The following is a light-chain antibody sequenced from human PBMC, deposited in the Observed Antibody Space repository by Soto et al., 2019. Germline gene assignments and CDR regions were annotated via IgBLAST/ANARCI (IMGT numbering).Light chain of an antibody. CDR2: LNSDGSH. V-gene: IGLV4-69*01. J-gene: IGLJ2*01. Sequence: QSVLTQSPSASASLGASVKFTFTLSSEHSSYAIAWHQQQPEKGPRYLMKLNSDGSHNKGDGIPDRFSGSSSGAERYLTISSLQSEDEADYYCQTWGTGIVVFGGGTKLTVL. CDR3: QTWGTGIVV. CDR1: SEHSSYA.